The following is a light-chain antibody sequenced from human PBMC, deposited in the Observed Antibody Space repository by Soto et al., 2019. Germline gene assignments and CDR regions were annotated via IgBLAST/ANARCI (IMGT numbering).Light chain of an antibody. J-gene: IGLJ1*01. CDR1: SSDVGGYDY. CDR2: DAN. Sequence: QSALTQPASVSGSPGQSITFSCTGTSSDVGGYDYVSWYQQHPGNAPKLMIYDANNRPSGVSNRFSGSKSGNTASLTISGLQAEDEADYYCSSYTSSSTLVYVFGTGTKVTVL. V-gene: IGLV2-14*03. CDR3: SSYTSSSTLVYV.